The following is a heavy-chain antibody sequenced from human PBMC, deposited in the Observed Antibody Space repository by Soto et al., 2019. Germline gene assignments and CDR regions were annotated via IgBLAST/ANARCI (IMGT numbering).Heavy chain of an antibody. CDR3: ARDVRTISVAGTDYYYGMDV. D-gene: IGHD6-19*01. J-gene: IGHJ6*02. V-gene: IGHV1-2*04. CDR2: INPNSGGT. Sequence: ASVKVSCKASGYTFTGYYMHWVRQAPGQGLEWMGWINPNSGGTNYAQKFQGWVTMTRDTSISTAYMELSRLRSDDPAVYYCARDVRTISVAGTDYYYGMDVWGQGTTVTVSS. CDR1: GYTFTGYY.